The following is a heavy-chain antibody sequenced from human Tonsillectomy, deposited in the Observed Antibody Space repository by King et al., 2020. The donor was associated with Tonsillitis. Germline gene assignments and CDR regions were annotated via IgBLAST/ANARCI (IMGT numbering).Heavy chain of an antibody. CDR1: GGSISSYF. CDR3: ARLAGGNSANAFDI. V-gene: IGHV4-59*08. CDR2: MYYSGST. D-gene: IGHD4-23*01. J-gene: IGHJ3*02. Sequence: VQLQESGPGLVKPSETLSLTCTVSGGSISSYFWGWIRQPPGKGLECIGYMYYSGSTNYNPSLKSRVTISIDTSKNQFSLKVSSVTAADTAVYYCARLAGGNSANAFDIWGQGTMVTVSS.